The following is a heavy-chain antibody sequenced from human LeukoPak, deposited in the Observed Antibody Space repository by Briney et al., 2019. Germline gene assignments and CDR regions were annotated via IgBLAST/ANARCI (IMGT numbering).Heavy chain of an antibody. CDR2: ISSRSTTI. V-gene: IGHV3-48*01. Sequence: GGSLRLSCEASGFSFSSYSMNWVRQAPGKGLELVSYISSRSTTIYYADAVQGRLTVSRDNAENSLYLRMSSLKASDTAMYYCARLGQQLDLETADYWGQGTLVTVSS. D-gene: IGHD6-13*01. CDR3: ARLGQQLDLETADY. CDR1: GFSFSSYS. J-gene: IGHJ4*02.